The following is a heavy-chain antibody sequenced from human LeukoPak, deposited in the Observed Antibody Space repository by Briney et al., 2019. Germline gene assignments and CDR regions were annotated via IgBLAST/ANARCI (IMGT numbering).Heavy chain of an antibody. J-gene: IGHJ3*02. D-gene: IGHD3-3*01. Sequence: GGSLRLSCAASGFTFSGYAMHWVRQAPGKGLEWVAVISYDGNNKYYADSVKGRFTISRDNSKNTLNLQMNSLRAEDRAVYYCARPYFDFWSGYYGSAFDIWGQGTMVTVSS. CDR2: ISYDGNNK. CDR3: ARPYFDFWSGYYGSAFDI. CDR1: GFTFSGYA. V-gene: IGHV3-30*04.